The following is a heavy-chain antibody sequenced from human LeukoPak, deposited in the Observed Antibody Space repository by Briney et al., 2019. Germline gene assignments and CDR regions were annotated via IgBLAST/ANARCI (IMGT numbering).Heavy chain of an antibody. Sequence: SETLSLTCTVSGGSISSYYWSWIRQPPGKGLECIGYIYYSDSTNYNPSLKSRVTISVDTSKNQFSLKLSSVTAADTAVYYCARFPGSAEYRHYYYMDVWGKGTTVTVSS. CDR3: ARFPGSAEYRHYYYMDV. D-gene: IGHD2-15*01. CDR2: IYYSDST. V-gene: IGHV4-59*01. J-gene: IGHJ6*03. CDR1: GGSISSYY.